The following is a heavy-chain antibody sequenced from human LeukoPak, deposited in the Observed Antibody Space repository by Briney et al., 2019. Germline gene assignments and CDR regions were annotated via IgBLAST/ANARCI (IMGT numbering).Heavy chain of an antibody. CDR1: GYTFTIYY. V-gene: IGHV1-46*01. CDR2: INPSGGST. Sequence: GASVTVSFTASGYTFTIYYMHWVRQAPGQGLEWMGIINPSGGSTSYAQKFQGRVTMTRDTSTSTVYMELSSLRSEDTAVYYCARDEVGPGRAFDIWGQGTMVTVSS. J-gene: IGHJ3*02. CDR3: ARDEVGPGRAFDI.